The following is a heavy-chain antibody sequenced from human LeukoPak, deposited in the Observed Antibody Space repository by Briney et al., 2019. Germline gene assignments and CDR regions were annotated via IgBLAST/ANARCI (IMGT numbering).Heavy chain of an antibody. V-gene: IGHV4-59*01. CDR3: ARISGWPYYFDY. D-gene: IGHD6-19*01. Sequence: SETLSLTCTVSGGSISSYYWSWIRQPPGKGLEWIGYIYYSGSTIYNPSLKSRVTISVDTSKNQFSLKLSSVTAADTAVYYCARISGWPYYFDYWGQGTLVTVSS. J-gene: IGHJ4*02. CDR1: GGSISSYY. CDR2: IYYSGST.